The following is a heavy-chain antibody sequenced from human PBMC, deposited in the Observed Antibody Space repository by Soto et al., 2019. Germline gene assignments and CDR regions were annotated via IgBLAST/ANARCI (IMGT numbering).Heavy chain of an antibody. CDR2: ISKDGSVN. V-gene: IGHV3-30-3*01. J-gene: IGHJ1*01. CDR1: GFVFSRYA. CDR3: ARSRSGAVPDSFGY. Sequence: QVQWVESGGRVVQPGGSLRLSCAASGFVFSRYAIHWVRQAPGKGLEWVAVISKDGSVNYYADSVRGRFSISRDKSKNTVYLEMNELRGDDTAIFYCARSRSGAVPDSFGYWGQGTLVTVSS. D-gene: IGHD3-3*01.